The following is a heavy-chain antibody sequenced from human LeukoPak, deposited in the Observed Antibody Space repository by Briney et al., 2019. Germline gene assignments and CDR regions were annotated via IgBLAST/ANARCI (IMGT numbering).Heavy chain of an antibody. J-gene: IGHJ4*02. Sequence: GESLKISCAASGFTFSSYAMSWVRQAPGKGLEWVSAISGSGGSTYYADSVKGRFTISRDNSKNTLYLQMNSLRAEDTAVYYCAKRGYYDFWSGPTDDYWGQGTLVTVSS. CDR2: ISGSGGST. D-gene: IGHD3-3*01. CDR1: GFTFSSYA. V-gene: IGHV3-23*01. CDR3: AKRGYYDFWSGPTDDY.